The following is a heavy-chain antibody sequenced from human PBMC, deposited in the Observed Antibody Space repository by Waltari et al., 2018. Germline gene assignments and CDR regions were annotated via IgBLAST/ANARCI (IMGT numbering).Heavy chain of an antibody. CDR1: GFSLSNARMG. J-gene: IGHJ6*03. CDR3: ARVRGGSYHYYYYMDV. Sequence: QVTLKESGPVLVKPTETLTLTCTVSGFSLSNARMGVSWIRQPPGKALEWLAHIFSNDEKSYSTSLKSRLTISKDTSKSQVVLTMTNMDPVDTATYYCARVRGGSYHYYYYMDVWGKGTTVTISS. D-gene: IGHD1-26*01. CDR2: IFSNDEK. V-gene: IGHV2-26*01.